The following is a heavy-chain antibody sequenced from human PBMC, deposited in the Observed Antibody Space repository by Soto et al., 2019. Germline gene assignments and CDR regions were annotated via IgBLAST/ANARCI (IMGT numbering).Heavy chain of an antibody. Sequence: QVQLVQSGAEVKKPGASVKVSCKASGYTFTSYGISWVRQAPGHGLEWMGWTTAYNGNPNYAHQLQGRVTMTTDTSTSTAYMELRSLRSDDTAVYYCARTPAVVVPADDLGGWFDPWGQGTLVTV. CDR3: ARTPAVVVPADDLGGWFDP. CDR1: GYTFTSYG. V-gene: IGHV1-18*01. J-gene: IGHJ5*02. D-gene: IGHD2-2*01. CDR2: TTAYNGNP.